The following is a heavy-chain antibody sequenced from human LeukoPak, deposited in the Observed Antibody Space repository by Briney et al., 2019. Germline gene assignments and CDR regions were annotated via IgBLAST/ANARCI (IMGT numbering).Heavy chain of an antibody. CDR2: INHSGST. J-gene: IGHJ5*02. CDR1: GGSFSGYY. D-gene: IGHD4-23*01. CDR3: ARATDYGGWFDP. V-gene: IGHV4-34*01. Sequence: PSETLSLTCAVYGGSFSGYYWSWIRQPPGKGLEWIGEINHSGSTNYNPSLKSRVTISVDTSKNQFPLKLSSVTAADTAVYYCARATDYGGWFDPWGQGTLVTVSS.